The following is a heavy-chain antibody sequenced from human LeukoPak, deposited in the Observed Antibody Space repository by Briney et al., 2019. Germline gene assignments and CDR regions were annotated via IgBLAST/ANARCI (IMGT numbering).Heavy chain of an antibody. CDR2: FDPEDGET. D-gene: IGHD1-7*01. V-gene: IGHV1-24*01. CDR3: ARDSYRTRNYNWFDP. J-gene: IGHJ5*02. Sequence: ASVKVSCKVSGYTLTELSMHWVRQAPGKGLEWMGGFDPEDGETTYAQRFQGRVTITADKSTSTAYMELSSLRSEDTAVYYCARDSYRTRNYNWFDPWGQGTLVTVSS. CDR1: GYTLTELS.